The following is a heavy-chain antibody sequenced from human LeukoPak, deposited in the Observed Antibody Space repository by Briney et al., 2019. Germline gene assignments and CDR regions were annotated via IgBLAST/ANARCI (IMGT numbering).Heavy chain of an antibody. CDR3: AREEYSAYDN. CDR1: GFTVSSNY. J-gene: IGHJ4*02. D-gene: IGHD5-12*01. Sequence: GGSLRLSCAASGFTVSSNYMTWVRQAPGKGLEWVSLIYSGGSTSYADSVRGRFTISRDNSKNTLYLQMNSLRAEDTAVYYCAREEYSAYDNWGQGTLVTVSS. CDR2: IYSGGST. V-gene: IGHV3-66*01.